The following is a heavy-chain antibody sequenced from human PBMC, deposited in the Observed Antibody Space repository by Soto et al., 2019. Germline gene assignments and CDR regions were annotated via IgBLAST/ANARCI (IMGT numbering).Heavy chain of an antibody. CDR1: GFTFSSYC. Sequence: PGGSLRLSCAASGFTFSSYCMHWVRQAPGKGLVWVSRINSDGSSTSYADSVKGRFTISRDNAKNTLYLQMNSLRAEDTAVYYCARGGVAGGGSMNYYYYGMDVWGQGTTVTVSS. CDR2: INSDGSST. V-gene: IGHV3-74*01. D-gene: IGHD2-15*01. CDR3: ARGGVAGGGSMNYYYYGMDV. J-gene: IGHJ6*02.